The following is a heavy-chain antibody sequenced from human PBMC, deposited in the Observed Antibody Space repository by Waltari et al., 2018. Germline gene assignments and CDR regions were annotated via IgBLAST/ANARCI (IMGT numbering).Heavy chain of an antibody. D-gene: IGHD2-15*01. J-gene: IGHJ3*02. V-gene: IGHV1-69*14. Sequence: QVQLVQSGAEVKKPGSSVKVSCKASGGTFSSYAISWVRQAPGQGLEWMGGIIPIFGKANYAQKFQGRVTITADKSTSTAYMELSSLRSEDTAVYYCARDLGCPHKCSGGSCGAFDIWGQGTMVTVSS. CDR2: IIPIFGKA. CDR3: ARDLGCPHKCSGGSCGAFDI. CDR1: GGTFSSYA.